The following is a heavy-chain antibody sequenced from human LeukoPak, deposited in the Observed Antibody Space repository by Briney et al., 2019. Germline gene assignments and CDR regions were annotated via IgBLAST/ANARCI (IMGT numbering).Heavy chain of an antibody. CDR1: GFTFSSYA. CDR3: ANDRGDTAMVLYFDY. CDR2: ISGSGGST. Sequence: GGSLRLSCAASGFTFSSYAMSWVRQAPGKGLEWVSAISGSGGSTYYADSVKGRFTISRDNSKNTLYLQMNSLRAEDTAVYYCANDRGDTAMVLYFDYWGQGTLVTVSS. J-gene: IGHJ4*02. D-gene: IGHD5-18*01. V-gene: IGHV3-23*01.